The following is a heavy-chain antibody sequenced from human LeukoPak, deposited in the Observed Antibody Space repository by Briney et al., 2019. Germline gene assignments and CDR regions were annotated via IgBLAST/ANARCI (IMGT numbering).Heavy chain of an antibody. CDR1: GVSISSGGYS. V-gene: IGHV4-30-2*01. CDR2: IYHSGST. Sequence: SETLSLTCAVSGVSISSGGYSWSWIRQPPGKGLEWIGYIYHSGSTYYNPSLKSRVTISVDRSKNQFSLKLSSVTAADTAVYYCARAAYSGYDWGFDYWGQGTLVTVSS. J-gene: IGHJ4*02. CDR3: ARAAYSGYDWGFDY. D-gene: IGHD5-12*01.